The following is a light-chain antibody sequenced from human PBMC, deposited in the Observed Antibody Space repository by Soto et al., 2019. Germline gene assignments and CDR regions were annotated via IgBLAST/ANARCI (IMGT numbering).Light chain of an antibody. CDR1: SSDVGGYNY. J-gene: IGLJ3*02. CDR3: SSYAGSNNWV. Sequence: QAVVTQPPSASGSPGQSVTISCTGTSSDVGGYNYVSWYQQHPGKAHKLMIYEVNKRPSGVPDRFSGSKSGNTASLTVSGRQAEDEADYYCSSYAGSNNWVFGGGTKLTVL. V-gene: IGLV2-8*01. CDR2: EVN.